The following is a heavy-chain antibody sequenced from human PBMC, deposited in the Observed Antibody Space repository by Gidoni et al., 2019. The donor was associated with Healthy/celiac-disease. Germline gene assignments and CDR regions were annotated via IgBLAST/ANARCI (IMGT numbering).Heavy chain of an antibody. CDR1: GFTFSSDG. V-gene: IGHV3-33*01. D-gene: IGHD1-7*01. Sequence: QVQLVESGGGVVQPGRSLRLSCAASGFTFSSDGMHWVRQAPGKGLEWVAVIWYDGSNKYYADSVKGRFTISRDNSKNTLYLQMNSLRAEDTAVYYCASTYGWNYNFDYWGQGTLVTVSS. J-gene: IGHJ4*02. CDR2: IWYDGSNK. CDR3: ASTYGWNYNFDY.